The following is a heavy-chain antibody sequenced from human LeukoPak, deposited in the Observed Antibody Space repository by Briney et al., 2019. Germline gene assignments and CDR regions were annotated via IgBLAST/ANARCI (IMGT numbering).Heavy chain of an antibody. Sequence: GGSLRLSCAVSGYIFSSYAMTWVRQAPGKGLEWVSVITGSGGSTNYADSVKGRFTISRDNSKNTLYLQMNSLRAEDTAVYYCAKTSGFFDYWGQGTLVTVSS. J-gene: IGHJ4*02. V-gene: IGHV3-23*01. CDR2: ITGSGGST. CDR3: AKTSGFFDY. CDR1: GYIFSSYA. D-gene: IGHD7-27*01.